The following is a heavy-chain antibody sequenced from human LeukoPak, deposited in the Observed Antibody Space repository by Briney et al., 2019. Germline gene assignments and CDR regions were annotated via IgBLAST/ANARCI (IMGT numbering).Heavy chain of an antibody. Sequence: ASVKVSCKASGYTFRNYGISWVRQAPGQGLAWMGWITPYNGDTSFAQNLQDRVTLTTDTSTNTAYMELRSLRSDDTAVYYCVRDRWSRAYYPAFDLWGQGTMLIVSS. J-gene: IGHJ3*01. CDR3: VRDRWSRAYYPAFDL. V-gene: IGHV1-18*01. CDR1: GYTFRNYG. CDR2: ITPYNGDT. D-gene: IGHD2-8*02.